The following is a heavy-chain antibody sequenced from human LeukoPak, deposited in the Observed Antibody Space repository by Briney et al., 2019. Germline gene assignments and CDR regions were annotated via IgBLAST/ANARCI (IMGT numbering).Heavy chain of an antibody. Sequence: APVKVSCKASGYTFTSYYMHWVRQAPGQGLEWMGIINPSGGSTSYAQKFQGRVTMTRDTSTSTVYMELSSLRSEDTAVYYCARSGDYYDSSGYGPFDAFDIWGQGTMVTVSS. D-gene: IGHD3-22*01. J-gene: IGHJ3*02. CDR3: ARSGDYYDSSGYGPFDAFDI. CDR1: GYTFTSYY. CDR2: INPSGGST. V-gene: IGHV1-46*01.